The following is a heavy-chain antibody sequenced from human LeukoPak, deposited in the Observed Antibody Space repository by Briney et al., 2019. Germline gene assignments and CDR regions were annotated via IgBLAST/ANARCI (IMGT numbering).Heavy chain of an antibody. D-gene: IGHD3-10*01. CDR2: IIPILGIA. CDR1: GGTFSSYA. CDR3: AGGGITMVRGPPYNYYGMDV. V-gene: IGHV1-69*04. J-gene: IGHJ6*02. Sequence: SVTVSCKASGGTFSSYAISWVRQAPGQGLEWMGRIIPILGIANYAQKFQGRVTITADKSTSTAYMELSSLRSEDTAVYYCAGGGITMVRGPPYNYYGMDVWGQGTTVTVSS.